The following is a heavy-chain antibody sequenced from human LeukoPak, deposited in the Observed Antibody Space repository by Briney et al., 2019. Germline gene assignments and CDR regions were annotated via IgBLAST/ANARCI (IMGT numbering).Heavy chain of an antibody. D-gene: IGHD7-27*01. CDR2: IRGSGATT. CDR1: GFTVTSYD. J-gene: IGHJ1*01. V-gene: IGHV3-23*01. Sequence: PGGSLRLSCAASGFTVTSYDMSWVRQAPGKGLEWVSSIRGSGATTYYADSVKGRFTISRDNSKNTLYLQMNSLRAEDTAVYYCAKVSLGTWYFEHWGQGTLVTVSS. CDR3: AKVSLGTWYFEH.